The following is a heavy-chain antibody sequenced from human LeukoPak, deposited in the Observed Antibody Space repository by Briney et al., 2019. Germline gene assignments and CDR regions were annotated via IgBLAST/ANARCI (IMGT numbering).Heavy chain of an antibody. V-gene: IGHV4-34*01. CDR3: ARRVAPRTPYYYYGMDV. CDR1: GGSLSGYY. Sequence: SETLSLTCAVYGGSLSGYYWSWIRQPPGKGLEWIGEINHSGSTNYNPSLKSRVTISVDTSKNQFSLKLSSVTPADTAVYYCARRVAPRTPYYYYGMDVWGQGTTVTVSS. CDR2: INHSGST. J-gene: IGHJ6*02.